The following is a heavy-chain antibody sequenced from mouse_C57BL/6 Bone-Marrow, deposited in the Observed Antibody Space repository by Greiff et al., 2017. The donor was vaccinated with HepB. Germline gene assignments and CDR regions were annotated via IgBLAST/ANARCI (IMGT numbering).Heavy chain of an antibody. CDR1: GYTFTSYG. CDR3: ARVYGSSRDY. V-gene: IGHV1-81*01. Sequence: VQLQQSGAELARPGASVKLSCKASGYTFTSYGISWVKQRTGQGLEWIGEIYPRSGNTYYNEKFKGKATLTADKSSSTAYMELRSLTSEDSAVYFCARVYGSSRDYWGQGTTLTVSS. CDR2: IYPRSGNT. J-gene: IGHJ2*01. D-gene: IGHD1-1*01.